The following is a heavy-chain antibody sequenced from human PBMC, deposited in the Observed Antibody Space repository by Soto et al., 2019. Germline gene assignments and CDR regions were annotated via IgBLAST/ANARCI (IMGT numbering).Heavy chain of an antibody. CDR1: GGSFTSNNW. J-gene: IGHJ4*02. CDR3: ASRDPGTSVDY. Sequence: SETLSLTCAVSGGSFTSNNWWTWVRQPPGQGLEWIGEIYRTGSTNYNPSLKSRVTISLDKSENQSSLKVTSLTAADTAVYYCASRDPGTSVDYWGQGTLVTVS. D-gene: IGHD1-7*01. V-gene: IGHV4-4*02. CDR2: IYRTGST.